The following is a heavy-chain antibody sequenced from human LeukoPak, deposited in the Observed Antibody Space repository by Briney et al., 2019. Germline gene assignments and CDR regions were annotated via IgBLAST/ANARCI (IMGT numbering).Heavy chain of an antibody. CDR1: GGSISSYY. CDR3: ARANGDRGWFDP. V-gene: IGHV4-59*01. Sequence: SETLSLTCTVSGGSISSYYWSWIRQPPGKGLEWIGYIYYSGSTNYNPSLKSRVTISVDTSKNQFSLKLSSVTAADTGVYYCARANGDRGWFDPWGQGTLVTVSS. J-gene: IGHJ5*02. CDR2: IYYSGST. D-gene: IGHD4-17*01.